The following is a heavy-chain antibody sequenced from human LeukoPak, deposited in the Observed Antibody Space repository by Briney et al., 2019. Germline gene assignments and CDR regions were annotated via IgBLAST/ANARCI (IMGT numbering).Heavy chain of an antibody. Sequence: GGSLRLSCAASGFTFSSYAMSWVRQAPGKGLEWVSAISGSGGSTYYADSVKGRFTISRDNSKNTLYLQMNSLRAEDTAVYYCAKESSAGWFGELSNYYYYYMDVWGKGTTVTISS. CDR2: ISGSGGST. CDR3: AKESSAGWFGELSNYYYYYMDV. CDR1: GFTFSSYA. J-gene: IGHJ6*03. D-gene: IGHD3-10*01. V-gene: IGHV3-23*01.